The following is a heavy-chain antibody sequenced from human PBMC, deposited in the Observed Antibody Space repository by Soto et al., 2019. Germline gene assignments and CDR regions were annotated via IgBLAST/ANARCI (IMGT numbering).Heavy chain of an antibody. V-gene: IGHV3-23*01. Sequence: EVQLLESGGGLVQPGGSLRLSCAASGFTFSTYAMSWVRQAPGQGLEWVSTINNIGGSTYHADSVKGRFTISSDSPKNTLYLQINSLRADDTAVYYCAIIGSSRWRERDNWGQGTLVTVSP. CDR3: AIIGSSRWRERDN. J-gene: IGHJ4*02. CDR1: GFTFSTYA. D-gene: IGHD6-13*01. CDR2: INNIGGST.